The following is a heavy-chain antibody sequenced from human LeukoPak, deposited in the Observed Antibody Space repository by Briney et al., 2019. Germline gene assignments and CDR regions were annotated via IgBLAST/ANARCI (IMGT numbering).Heavy chain of an antibody. D-gene: IGHD4-17*01. CDR3: ARVAAYGDVPTSDYYMDV. V-gene: IGHV4-39*07. CDR1: GGSISSSSYY. Sequence: PSETLSLTCTVSGGSISSSSYYWGWFRQPPGKGLEWIGSIYYSGSTYYNPSLKSRVTISVDTSKNQFSLKLSSVTAADTAVYYCARVAAYGDVPTSDYYMDVWGKGTTVTVSS. J-gene: IGHJ6*03. CDR2: IYYSGST.